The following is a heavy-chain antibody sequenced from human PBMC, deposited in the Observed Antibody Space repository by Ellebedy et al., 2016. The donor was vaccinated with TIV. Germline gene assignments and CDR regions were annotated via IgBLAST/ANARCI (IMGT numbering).Heavy chain of an antibody. D-gene: IGHD1-1*01. Sequence: SETLSLTXTVSGGSVSRYFWSWIRQPAGKGLEWIGRIFTSVSFNYNPSLMSRVTMSVVTSKNQISLRLNSVTAADTAVYYCARVHCSITTCDYYYMDVWGKGTTVTVSS. CDR2: IFTSVSF. CDR1: GGSVSRYF. V-gene: IGHV4-4*07. CDR3: ARVHCSITTCDYYYMDV. J-gene: IGHJ6*03.